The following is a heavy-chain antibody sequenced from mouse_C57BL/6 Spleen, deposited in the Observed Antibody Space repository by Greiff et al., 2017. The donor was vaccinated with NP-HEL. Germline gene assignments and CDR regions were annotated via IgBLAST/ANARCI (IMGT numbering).Heavy chain of an antibody. CDR1: GFSLTSYG. Sequence: VKLVESGPGLVAPSQSLSITCTVSGFSLTSYGVSWVRQPPGKGMEWLGVIWGDGSTNYHSALISRLSISKDNSKSQVFLKLNSLQTDDTATYYCASSNFSPWVAYWGQGTLVTVSA. D-gene: IGHD2-5*01. CDR2: IWGDGST. CDR3: ASSNFSPWVAY. V-gene: IGHV2-3*01. J-gene: IGHJ3*01.